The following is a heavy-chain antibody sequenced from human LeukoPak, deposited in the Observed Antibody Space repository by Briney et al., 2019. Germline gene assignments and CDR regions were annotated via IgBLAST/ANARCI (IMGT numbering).Heavy chain of an antibody. CDR1: GGSISSYY. D-gene: IGHD6-13*01. Sequence: SGTLSLTCTVSGGSISSYYWSWIRQPPGKGLEWIGYIYYSGSTNYNPSLKSRVTISVDTSKNQFSLKLSSVTAADTAVYYCARVGLGYSSSWYNLRYYFDYWGQGTLVTVSS. J-gene: IGHJ4*02. CDR2: IYYSGST. V-gene: IGHV4-59*01. CDR3: ARVGLGYSSSWYNLRYYFDY.